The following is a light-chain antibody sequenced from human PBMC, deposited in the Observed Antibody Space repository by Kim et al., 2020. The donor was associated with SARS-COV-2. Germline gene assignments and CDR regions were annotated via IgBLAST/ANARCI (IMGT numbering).Light chain of an antibody. CDR3: QQYDVYPIT. J-gene: IGKJ5*01. Sequence: DIQMTQSPSSLSASVGDRVTITCRASHDITNYLAWFQQRPGKAPRSLIYGASTLQSGVPSRFSGSGSGTDFTLTITSVQPEDFATYLCQQYDVYPITFGQGTRLEIK. CDR1: HDITNY. V-gene: IGKV1-16*01. CDR2: GAS.